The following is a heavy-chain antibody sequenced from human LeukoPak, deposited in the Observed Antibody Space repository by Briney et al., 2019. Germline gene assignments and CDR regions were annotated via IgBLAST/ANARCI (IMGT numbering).Heavy chain of an antibody. V-gene: IGHV3-23*01. CDR3: AKDPFGEPIGDY. CDR1: GFVLSNYW. D-gene: IGHD3-16*01. CDR2: ISGSGGST. Sequence: GGSLRLSCEASGFVLSNYWMSWVRQAPGKGLEWVSAISGSGGSTYYADSVKGRFTISRDNSKNTLYLQMNSLRAEDTAVYYCAKDPFGEPIGDYWGQGTLVTVSS. J-gene: IGHJ4*02.